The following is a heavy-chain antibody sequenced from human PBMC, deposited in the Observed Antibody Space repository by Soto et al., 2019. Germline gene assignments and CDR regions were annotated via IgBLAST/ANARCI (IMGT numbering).Heavy chain of an antibody. V-gene: IGHV3-48*01. Sequence: EVQVVESGGGLVQPGGSLRLSCAASGFTFSTYNMNWVRQAPGKGLEWISYIDSSSGTIYYADSVRGRFTMSRDSAKNSLYLQMNSLRAEDTAVYYWAREMGAQPARGLDYWGQGTLVTVSS. J-gene: IGHJ4*02. CDR1: GFTFSTYN. D-gene: IGHD2-8*01. CDR2: IDSSSGTI. CDR3: AREMGAQPARGLDY.